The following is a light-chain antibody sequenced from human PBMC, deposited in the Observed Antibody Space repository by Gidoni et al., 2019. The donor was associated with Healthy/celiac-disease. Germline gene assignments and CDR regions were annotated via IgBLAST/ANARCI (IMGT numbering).Light chain of an antibody. J-gene: IGKJ2*03. Sequence: SISCRSSQSLLHSNGYNYLDWYLQKPGQSPQLLIYLGSNRASGVPDRFSGSGSGTDFTLKISRVEAEDVGVYYCMQALQTPPSFGQGTKLEIK. V-gene: IGKV2-28*01. CDR1: QSLLHSNGYNY. CDR3: MQALQTPPS. CDR2: LGS.